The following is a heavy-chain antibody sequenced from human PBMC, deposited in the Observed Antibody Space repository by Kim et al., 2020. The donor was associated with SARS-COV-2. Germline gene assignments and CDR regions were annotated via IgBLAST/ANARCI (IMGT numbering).Heavy chain of an antibody. V-gene: IGHV1-8*01. CDR3: ARGRGRVLLWFGSNWFDP. Sequence: WMGWMNPNSGNRGYAQKFKGRVNMTRNTTISTAYMGLSSLRSEDTAVYYWARGRGRVLLWFGSNWFDPWGQGTLVTVSS. J-gene: IGHJ5*02. D-gene: IGHD3-10*01. CDR2: MNPNSGNR.